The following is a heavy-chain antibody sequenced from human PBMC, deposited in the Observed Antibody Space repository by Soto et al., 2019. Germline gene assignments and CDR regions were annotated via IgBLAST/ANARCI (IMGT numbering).Heavy chain of an antibody. CDR1: GGSFSGYY. CDR2: INHSGST. V-gene: IGHV4-34*01. D-gene: IGHD2-2*01. Sequence: QVQLQQWGAGLLKPSETLSLTCAVSGGSFSGYYWTWIRQTPGKGLEWIGEINHSGSTNYVPSLQSLVSLSADTSKKPFSLNLTSVTAADTAVYYCARGECSSVYCFTRWALDIWGQGTVVTVSS. J-gene: IGHJ3*02. CDR3: ARGECSSVYCFTRWALDI.